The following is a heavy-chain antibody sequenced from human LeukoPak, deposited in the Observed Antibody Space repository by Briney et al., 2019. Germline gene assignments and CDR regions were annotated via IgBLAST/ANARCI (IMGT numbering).Heavy chain of an antibody. CDR3: TTERSEWITIFGVVTYYFDY. D-gene: IGHD3-3*01. Sequence: GGSLRLSCAASGFTFSSYAMSWVRQAPGKGLEWVSAISGSGGCTYYADSVKGRFTISRDNSKNTLYLQMNSLKTEDTAVYYCTTERSEWITIFGVVTYYFDYWGQGTLVTVSS. CDR1: GFTFSSYA. V-gene: IGHV3-23*01. J-gene: IGHJ4*02. CDR2: ISGSGGCT.